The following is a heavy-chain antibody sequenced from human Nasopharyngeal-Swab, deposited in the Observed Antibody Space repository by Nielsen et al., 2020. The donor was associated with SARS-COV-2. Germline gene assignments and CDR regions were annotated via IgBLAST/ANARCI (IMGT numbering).Heavy chain of an antibody. J-gene: IGHJ5*02. D-gene: IGHD3-10*01. V-gene: IGHV4-31*03. CDR3: TRDFGDSGTSFDP. Sequence: LRPSCTVSGGSISAAAYYWSWVRQHPGRGLEWIGYIYYSGSTHYNPSLKSRVTISFDTSKNQFSLNLSSVTAADTAVYYCTRDFGDSGTSFDPWGQGTLVTVSS. CDR2: IYYSGST. CDR1: GGSISAAAYY.